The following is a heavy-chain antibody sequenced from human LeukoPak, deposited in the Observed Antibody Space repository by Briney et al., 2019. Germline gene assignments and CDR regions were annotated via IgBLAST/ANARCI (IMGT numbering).Heavy chain of an antibody. CDR3: ASFHRSGTDY. CDR1: GFTFSTYT. Sequence: GGSLRLSCAASGFTFSTYTMNWVRQAPRKGLEWVSSISSSSNYIYDADSVKGRFTISRDNAKNSLYLQMNSLRAEDTAVYYCASFHRSGTDYWGQGTLVTVSS. V-gene: IGHV3-21*01. CDR2: ISSSSNYI. J-gene: IGHJ4*02. D-gene: IGHD3-3*01.